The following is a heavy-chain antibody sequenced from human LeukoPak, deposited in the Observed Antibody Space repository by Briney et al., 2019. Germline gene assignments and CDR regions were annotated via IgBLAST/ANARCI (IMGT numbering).Heavy chain of an antibody. CDR1: GVSFSGYY. Sequence: SETLSLTCAVYGVSFSGYYWSWIRQPPGKGLEWIGEINHSGSTNYNPSLKSRVTISVDTSKNQFSLKLSSVTAAYTAVYYCARAPYYDSSGYYYVCQEGIDYWGQGTLVTVSS. J-gene: IGHJ4*02. D-gene: IGHD3-22*01. CDR3: ARAPYYDSSGYYYVCQEGIDY. V-gene: IGHV4-34*01. CDR2: INHSGST.